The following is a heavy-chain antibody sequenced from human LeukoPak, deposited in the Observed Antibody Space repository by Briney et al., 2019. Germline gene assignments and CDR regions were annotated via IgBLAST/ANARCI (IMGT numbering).Heavy chain of an antibody. CDR3: AGYDSSGYSDY. Sequence: SETLSLTCTVSGGSISSYYGSWIRQPPGKGLEWIGYIYYSGSTNYNPSLKSRVTISVDTSKNQFSLKLSSVTAADTAVYYCAGYDSSGYSDYWGQGTLVTVSS. D-gene: IGHD3-22*01. V-gene: IGHV4-59*08. J-gene: IGHJ4*02. CDR1: GGSISSYY. CDR2: IYYSGST.